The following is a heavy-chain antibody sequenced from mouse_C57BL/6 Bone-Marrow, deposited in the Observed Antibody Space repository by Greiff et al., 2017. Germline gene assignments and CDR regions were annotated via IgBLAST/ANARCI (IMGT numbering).Heavy chain of an antibody. V-gene: IGHV2-9-1*01. D-gene: IGHD1-1*01. CDR3: ARGIYYGSSFWYFDV. Sequence: QVQLKESGPGLVAPSQSLSITCTVSGFSLTSYAISWVRQPPGKGLEWLGAIWTGGGTNYNSALKSRLSISKDNSKSQVFLKMNSLQTDDTARYYCARGIYYGSSFWYFDVWGTGTTVTVSS. CDR1: GFSLTSYA. CDR2: IWTGGGT. J-gene: IGHJ1*03.